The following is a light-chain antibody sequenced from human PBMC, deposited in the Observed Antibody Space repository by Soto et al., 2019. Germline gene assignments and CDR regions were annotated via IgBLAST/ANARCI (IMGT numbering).Light chain of an antibody. CDR3: QEYNSDPPLV. CDR2: AAS. V-gene: IGKV1-27*01. Sequence: DIQMTQSPSSLSASVGERVTITCRASQGIKNFLAWYQQKLGKVPKLLIYAASTLESGVPSCFSGSGYGTDFTLIISSRQPDDVATYYCQEYNSDPPLVFGGGTKVEIK. J-gene: IGKJ4*01. CDR1: QGIKNF.